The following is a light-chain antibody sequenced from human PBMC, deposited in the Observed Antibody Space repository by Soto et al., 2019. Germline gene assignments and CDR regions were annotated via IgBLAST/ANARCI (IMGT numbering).Light chain of an antibody. J-gene: IGKJ2*01. V-gene: IGKV4-1*01. CDR3: QQRSNWPPMYT. Sequence: DIVMTQSPDSLAVSLGERATINCKSSQSVLYSSNNNNYLAWYQQRPGQPPKLLIYWASTRESGVPDRFSGSGSGTDFTLTINSLQAEDVAVYYCQQRSNWPPMYTFGQGTKVDIK. CDR2: WAS. CDR1: QSVLYSSNNNNY.